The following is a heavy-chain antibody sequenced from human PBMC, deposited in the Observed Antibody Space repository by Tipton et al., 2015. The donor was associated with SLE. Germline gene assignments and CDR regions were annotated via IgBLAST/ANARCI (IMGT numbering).Heavy chain of an antibody. Sequence: LRLSCAVYGGSFSGYYWSWIRQPPGKGLEWIGEINHSGSTNYNPSLKSRLTISVDTSKSHFSLKLTSVTAADTAIYYCARGSRWFDDFWSGYPLGNWFDPWGQGTLVTVSS. CDR1: GGSFSGYY. D-gene: IGHD3-3*01. CDR2: INHSGST. J-gene: IGHJ5*02. CDR3: ARGSRWFDDFWSGYPLGNWFDP. V-gene: IGHV4-34*01.